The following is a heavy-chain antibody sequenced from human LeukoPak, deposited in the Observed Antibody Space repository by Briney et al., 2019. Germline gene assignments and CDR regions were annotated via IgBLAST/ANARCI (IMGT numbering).Heavy chain of an antibody. CDR2: INPNSGST. CDR1: GYTFTGYY. J-gene: IGHJ4*02. CDR3: ARTSWSSTSCGADY. V-gene: IGHV1-2*02. D-gene: IGHD2-2*01. Sequence: RASVKVSFKASGYTFTGYYMHWVRQAPGQGLEWMGWINPNSGSTNYAQKFQGRVTMTRDTSISTAYMGLSRLRSDDTDIYSCARTSWSSTSCGADYWGQGTLVTVSS.